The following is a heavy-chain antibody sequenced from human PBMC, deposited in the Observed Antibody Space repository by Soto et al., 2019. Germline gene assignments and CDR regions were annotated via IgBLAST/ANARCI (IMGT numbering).Heavy chain of an antibody. CDR2: IYFRGNT. V-gene: IGHV4-31*03. D-gene: IGHD3-22*01. Sequence: SETLSLTCSVSGDSISRIDYYWTWVRQHPEKGLEWIGNIYFRGNTYYSPSLESRLTISVDTSKNQFSLKLTSVTAADTAVYYCAREGGSYDSGGYLIRGAFDIWGQGTMVTVSS. CDR1: GDSISRIDYY. CDR3: AREGGSYDSGGYLIRGAFDI. J-gene: IGHJ3*02.